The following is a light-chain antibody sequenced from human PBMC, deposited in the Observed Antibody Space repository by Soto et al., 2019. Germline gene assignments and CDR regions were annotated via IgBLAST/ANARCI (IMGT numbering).Light chain of an antibody. CDR3: QHRSK. CDR2: DAS. Sequence: EIVLTQSPGTLSLSPGERATLSCRASQSVSSSYLAWYQQNPGQAPRLLIHDASSRATGIPARFSGSGSGTDFTLTISSLEPEDFAVYYCQHRSKFGQGTRLEIK. V-gene: IGKV3D-20*02. CDR1: QSVSSSY. J-gene: IGKJ5*01.